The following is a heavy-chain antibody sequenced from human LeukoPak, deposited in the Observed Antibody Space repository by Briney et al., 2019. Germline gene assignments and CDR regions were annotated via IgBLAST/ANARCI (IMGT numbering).Heavy chain of an antibody. CDR2: IRYDGSNK. Sequence: GGSLRLSCAASGFTFSSYGMHWVRQAPGKGLEWVAFIRYDGSNKYYADSVKGRFTISRDNSKNTLYLQMNSLRAEDTAVYYCAKAAEMATITSTFDYWGQGTLVTVSS. V-gene: IGHV3-30*02. CDR1: GFTFSSYG. J-gene: IGHJ4*02. D-gene: IGHD5-24*01. CDR3: AKAAEMATITSTFDY.